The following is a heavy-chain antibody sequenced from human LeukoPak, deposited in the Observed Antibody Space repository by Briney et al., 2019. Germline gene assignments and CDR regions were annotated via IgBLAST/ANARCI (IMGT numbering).Heavy chain of an antibody. V-gene: IGHV7-4-1*02. CDR2: INTNTGNP. J-gene: IGHJ5*02. Sequence: ASVKVSCKASGYTFTSYAMNWVRQAPGQGLEWMGWINTNTGNPTYAQGFTGRFVFSMDTSVSTAYLQISSLKAEDTAVYYCAREGDGSGTQPHFDPWGQGTLVIVSS. D-gene: IGHD3-10*01. CDR1: GYTFTSYA. CDR3: AREGDGSGTQPHFDP.